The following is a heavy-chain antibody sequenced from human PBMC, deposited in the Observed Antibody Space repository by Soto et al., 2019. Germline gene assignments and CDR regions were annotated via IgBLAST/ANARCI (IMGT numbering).Heavy chain of an antibody. CDR2: ISGSGGST. Sequence: PGGSLRLSCAASGFTFSSYAMSWVRQAPGKGLEWVSAISGSGGSTYYADSVRGRFTISRDTSGSTLYLQMNSLGVDDTAVYYCARSLGPSRHFFDHWGQGTLVTVSS. D-gene: IGHD3-16*01. V-gene: IGHV3-23*01. CDR3: ARSLGPSRHFFDH. J-gene: IGHJ4*02. CDR1: GFTFSSYA.